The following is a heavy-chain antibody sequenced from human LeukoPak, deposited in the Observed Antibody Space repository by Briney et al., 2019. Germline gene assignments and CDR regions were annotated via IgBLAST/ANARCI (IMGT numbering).Heavy chain of an antibody. D-gene: IGHD3-3*01. J-gene: IGHJ4*02. CDR2: IIPILGIA. CDR3: ARERITIFGVVKEPDY. CDR1: GGTFSSYA. Sequence: SVKVSCKASGGTFSSYAISWVRQAPGQGLEWMGRIIPILGIANYAQKFQGRVTITADKSTSTAYMELSSLRSEDTAVYYCARERITIFGVVKEPDYWGQGTLVTVSS. V-gene: IGHV1-69*04.